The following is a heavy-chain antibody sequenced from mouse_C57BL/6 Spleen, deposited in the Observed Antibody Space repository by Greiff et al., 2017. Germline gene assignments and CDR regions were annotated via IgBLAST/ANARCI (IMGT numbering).Heavy chain of an antibody. Sequence: QVQLQQPGAELVMPGASVKLSCKASGYTFTSYWMHWVKQRPGQGLEWIGEIDPSDSYTNYNQKFKGKSTFTVDKSSNTAYMQLSSLTSEVSAVYYCARGESFAYWGQGTLVTVSA. CDR3: ARGESFAY. CDR2: IDPSDSYT. CDR1: GYTFTSYW. J-gene: IGHJ3*01. V-gene: IGHV1-69*01.